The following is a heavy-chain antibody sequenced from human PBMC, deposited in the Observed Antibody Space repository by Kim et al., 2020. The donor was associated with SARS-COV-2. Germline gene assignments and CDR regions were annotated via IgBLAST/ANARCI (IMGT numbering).Heavy chain of an antibody. J-gene: IGHJ3*02. Sequence: GGSLRLSCAASGFTVSSNYMSWVRQAPGKGLEWVSVIYSGGSTYYADSVKGRFTISRDNSKNTLYLQMNSLRAEDTAVYYCASPTGATSPDAFDIWGQGTMVTVSS. D-gene: IGHD1-26*01. V-gene: IGHV3-66*01. CDR2: IYSGGST. CDR1: GFTVSSNY. CDR3: ASPTGATSPDAFDI.